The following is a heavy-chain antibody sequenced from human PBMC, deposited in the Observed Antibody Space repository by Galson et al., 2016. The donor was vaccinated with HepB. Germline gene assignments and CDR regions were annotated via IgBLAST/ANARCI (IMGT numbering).Heavy chain of an antibody. V-gene: IGHV3-33*01. Sequence: SLRLSCATSGFTFSYYGMHWVRQAPGKGLEGVAFIWYDGSNKYYADSVKGRLTIPRDNYRKTLYLQMNSLRAEDTAVYYCVRELHGDFVPYSFEYWGQGTLVTVSS. CDR3: VRELHGDFVPYSFEY. D-gene: IGHD4-17*01. CDR1: GFTFSYYG. J-gene: IGHJ4*02. CDR2: IWYDGSNK.